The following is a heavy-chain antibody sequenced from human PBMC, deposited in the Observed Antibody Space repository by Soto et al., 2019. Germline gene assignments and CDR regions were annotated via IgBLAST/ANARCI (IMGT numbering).Heavy chain of an antibody. CDR1: GFTFSSYS. J-gene: IGHJ4*02. Sequence: KSGGSLRLSCAASGFTFSSYSMNWVRQAPGKGLEWVSSISSSSSYIYYADSVKGRFTISRDNAKNSLYLQMNSLRAEDTAVYYCASQPDYGYDYWGQGTLVTVSS. CDR2: ISSSSSYI. CDR3: ASQPDYGYDY. V-gene: IGHV3-21*01. D-gene: IGHD4-17*01.